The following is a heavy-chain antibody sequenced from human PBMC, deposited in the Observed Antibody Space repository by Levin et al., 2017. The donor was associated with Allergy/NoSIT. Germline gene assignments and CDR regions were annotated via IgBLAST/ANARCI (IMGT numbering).Heavy chain of an antibody. Sequence: GGSLSSGTYYWSWIRQPPGKGLEWIAYIDYHGGTKYNPSLKGRVTTSADTSKNEFSLKLTSVTAADTAVYYCARNRIIVSGGKDYYYGMDVWGQGTTVTVSS. J-gene: IGHJ6*02. V-gene: IGHV4-61*01. CDR1: GGSLSSGTYY. CDR2: IDYHGGT. D-gene: IGHD5/OR15-5a*01. CDR3: ARNRIIVSGGKDYYYGMDV.